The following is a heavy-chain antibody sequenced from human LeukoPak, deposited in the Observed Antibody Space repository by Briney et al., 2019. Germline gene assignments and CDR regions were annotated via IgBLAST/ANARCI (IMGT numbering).Heavy chain of an antibody. D-gene: IGHD3-10*01. V-gene: IGHV1-2*02. J-gene: IGHJ4*02. CDR3: ARGRVWYYYGSGSYDPDY. Sequence: ASVKVSCKASGYTFTGYYMHWVRQAPGQGLEWMGWINPNSGGTNYAQKFQGRVTMTRDTSISTAYMELSRLGSDDTAVYYCARGRVWYYYGSGSYDPDYWGQGTLVTVSS. CDR1: GYTFTGYY. CDR2: INPNSGGT.